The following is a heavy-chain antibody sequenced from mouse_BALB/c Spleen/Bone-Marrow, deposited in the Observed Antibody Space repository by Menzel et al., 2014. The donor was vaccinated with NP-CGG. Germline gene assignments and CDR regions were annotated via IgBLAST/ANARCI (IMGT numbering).Heavy chain of an antibody. CDR2: ISSGSSTI. CDR1: GFTFSSFG. Sequence: DVMLVESGGGLVQPGGSRKLSCAASGFTFSSFGMHRVRQAPEKGLEWVAYISSGSSTIFYADTVKGRFTVSRDNPKNTLFLQMTSLRSEDTAMYFCTRGGNWDDFDSWGQGTTLTVSS. CDR3: TRGGNWDDFDS. D-gene: IGHD4-1*01. J-gene: IGHJ2*01. V-gene: IGHV5-17*02.